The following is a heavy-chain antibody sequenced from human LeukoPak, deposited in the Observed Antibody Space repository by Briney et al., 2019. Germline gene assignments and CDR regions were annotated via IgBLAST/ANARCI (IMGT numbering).Heavy chain of an antibody. J-gene: IGHJ4*02. CDR2: ISYDGSNK. CDR1: GFTFSSYA. Sequence: GGSLRLSCAASGFTFSSYAMHWVRQAPGKGLEWVAVISYDGSNKYYADSVKGRFTISRDNSKNALYLQMNSLRAEDTAVYYCARDSGLSTCFDYWGQGTLVTVSS. V-gene: IGHV3-30*04. D-gene: IGHD2-2*01. CDR3: ARDSGLSTCFDY.